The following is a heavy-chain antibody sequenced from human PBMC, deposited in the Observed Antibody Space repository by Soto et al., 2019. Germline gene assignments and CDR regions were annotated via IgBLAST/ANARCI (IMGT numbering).Heavy chain of an antibody. CDR3: ARQYTTVTTLDYYYMDV. CDR1: GGSISISSYY. CDR2: IYYSGST. Sequence: SETLSLTCTVSGGSISISSYYWGWIRQPPGKGLEWIGSIYYSGSTYYNPSLKSRVTISVDTSKNQFSLKLSSVTAADTAVHYCARQYTTVTTLDYYYMDVWGKGTTVTVSS. V-gene: IGHV4-39*01. D-gene: IGHD4-17*01. J-gene: IGHJ6*03.